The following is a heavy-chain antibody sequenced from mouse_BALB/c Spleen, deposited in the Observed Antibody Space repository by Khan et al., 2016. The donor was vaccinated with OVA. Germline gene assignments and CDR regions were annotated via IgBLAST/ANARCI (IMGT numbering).Heavy chain of an antibody. CDR3: AREGYDGYYRAWFAY. D-gene: IGHD2-3*01. V-gene: IGHV1-80*01. CDR2: IYPGEANT. J-gene: IGHJ3*01. Sequence: QVQLKESGAELVRPGSSVKISCKASGHAFSNYWMNWVKQRPGQGLAWIGQIYPGEANTNYTGKFKGKVTLTVDKSSSTAYMQLSSLTSEDSAVYFCAREGYDGYYRAWFAYWGQGTLVTVSA. CDR1: GHAFSNYW.